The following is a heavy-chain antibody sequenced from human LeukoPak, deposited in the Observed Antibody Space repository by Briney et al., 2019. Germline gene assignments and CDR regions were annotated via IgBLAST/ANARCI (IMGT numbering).Heavy chain of an antibody. CDR1: GDSISGYY. D-gene: IGHD3-16*01. CDR3: ARHRFGHLFDY. V-gene: IGHV4-59*01. CDR2: VYHTGHT. Sequence: SETLSLTCTVSGDSISGYYWSWIRQPPGKGLEWIGYVYHTGHTHYSPSLKSRVTVSLDTSRNQVSLILSTVTAADTAVYYCARHRFGHLFDYWGQGTLVFVSS. J-gene: IGHJ4*02.